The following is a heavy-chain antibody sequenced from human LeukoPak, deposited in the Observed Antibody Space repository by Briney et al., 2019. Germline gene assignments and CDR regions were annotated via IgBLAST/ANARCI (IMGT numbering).Heavy chain of an antibody. J-gene: IGHJ1*01. CDR3: VKAGDYVGLSGYSHH. Sequence: GGSLRLSCSASGFTFSSYAMQWVRQAPGKGLEYVAAISSDGGSTYYADSVKGRFTLSRDNSKNTLYLQMSSLRAEDTAGYYCVKAGDYVGLSGYSHHWGQGTLVTVSS. CDR2: ISSDGGST. D-gene: IGHD4-23*01. CDR1: GFTFSSYA. V-gene: IGHV3-64D*06.